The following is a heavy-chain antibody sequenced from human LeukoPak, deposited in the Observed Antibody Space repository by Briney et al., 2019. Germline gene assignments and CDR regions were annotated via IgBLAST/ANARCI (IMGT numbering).Heavy chain of an antibody. V-gene: IGHV1-18*01. CDR2: INIYNANT. J-gene: IGHJ4*02. D-gene: IGHD1-26*01. CDR3: ARDTEWESGGGDLPGYFDY. Sequence: GASVKVSCKASGFNFTDYGITWVRQAPGQGLEWMGWINIYNANTDYAQNLRDRVTMTTDISTRTAFMELSSLRSDDTAIYYCARDTEWESGGGDLPGYFDYWGQGTLVTVSS. CDR1: GFNFTDYG.